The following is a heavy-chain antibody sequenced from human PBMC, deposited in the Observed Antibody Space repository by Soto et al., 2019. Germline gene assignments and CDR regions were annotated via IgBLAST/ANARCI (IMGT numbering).Heavy chain of an antibody. CDR1: GFTFSSHA. V-gene: IGHV3-23*01. Sequence: EVQVLESGGGLVQPGGSLRLSCAASGFTFSSHAMIWVRQAPGKGLEWLSYISGSGGSTDYADSVKGRFTTSRDNSRNTHYLQMNSLRAEDTAMYYCGLDYYDSSGYYRYFAYWGHGTLVIVSS. CDR2: ISGSGGST. CDR3: GLDYYDSSGYYRYFAY. D-gene: IGHD3-22*01. J-gene: IGHJ4*01.